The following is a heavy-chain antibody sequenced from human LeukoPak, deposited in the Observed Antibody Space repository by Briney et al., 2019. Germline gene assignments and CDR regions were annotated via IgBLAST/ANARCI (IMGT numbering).Heavy chain of an antibody. CDR3: ARDPGAFPYFFDS. CDR2: ISGDGVSP. Sequence: PGGSLRLSCSASGLTFNNYALTWVRQTPGKGLEYVSAISGDGVSPYYADSVRGRFTISRDNSKNTLYLQMNSLRVEDTAVYFCARDPGAFPYFFDSWGQGTLVTVSS. J-gene: IGHJ4*02. CDR1: GLTFNNYA. V-gene: IGHV3-23*01. D-gene: IGHD4/OR15-4a*01.